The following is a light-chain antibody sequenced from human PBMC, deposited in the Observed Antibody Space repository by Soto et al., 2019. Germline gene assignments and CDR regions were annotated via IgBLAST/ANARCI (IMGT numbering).Light chain of an antibody. V-gene: IGLV2-14*01. Sequence: QSVLTQPASVSGSPGQSITISCTGTSSDVGGYNYVSCYQQHPGKAPKLMIYDVSNRPSGVSNRFSGSKSGNTASLTISGLQAEDEADYYCSSYTSSSTQGVFGGGTKLTVL. CDR3: SSYTSSSTQGV. CDR1: SSDVGGYNY. J-gene: IGLJ2*01. CDR2: DVS.